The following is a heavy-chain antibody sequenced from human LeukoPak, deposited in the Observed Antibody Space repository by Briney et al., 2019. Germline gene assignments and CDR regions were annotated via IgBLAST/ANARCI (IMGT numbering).Heavy chain of an antibody. D-gene: IGHD5-24*01. V-gene: IGHV3-48*01. CDR1: GFSFSTYA. J-gene: IGHJ4*02. CDR3: ATEGEGWLQPY. CDR2: ISRSGTTI. Sequence: GGSLRLSCAASGFSFSTYAMNWVRQAPGKGLKWVSYISRSGTTIHSADSVKGRFTISRDNAKNSLYLKMNSLRAEDTAVYYCATEGEGWLQPYWGQGTLVTVSS.